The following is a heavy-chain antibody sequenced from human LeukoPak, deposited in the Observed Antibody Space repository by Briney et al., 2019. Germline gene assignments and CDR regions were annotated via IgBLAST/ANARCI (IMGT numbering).Heavy chain of an antibody. D-gene: IGHD4-23*01. CDR1: GHTFTSYD. Sequence: GASVKVSCKASGHTFTSYDINWVRQATGQGPEWMGWMSPNSGKTGYAQKFQGRVTMTRDTSISMAYMELSSLRSDDTAVYYCARDYGGDSGWFDPWGQGTLVTVSS. V-gene: IGHV1-8*01. J-gene: IGHJ5*02. CDR3: ARDYGGDSGWFDP. CDR2: MSPNSGKT.